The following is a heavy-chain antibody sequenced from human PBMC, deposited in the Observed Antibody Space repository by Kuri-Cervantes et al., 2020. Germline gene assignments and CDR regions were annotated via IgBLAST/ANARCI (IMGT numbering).Heavy chain of an antibody. D-gene: IGHD3-3*01. J-gene: IGHJ4*02. CDR2: FDPEDGET. CDR1: GYTLTELS. CDR3: ARKDNDFWSGYYLDY. Sequence: ASVKVSCKVSGYTLTELSMHWVRQAPGKGLEWMGGFDPEDGETIYAQKFQGRVTITRDTSASTAYMGLSSLRSEDTAVYYCARKDNDFWSGYYLDYWGQGTLVTVSS. V-gene: IGHV1-24*01.